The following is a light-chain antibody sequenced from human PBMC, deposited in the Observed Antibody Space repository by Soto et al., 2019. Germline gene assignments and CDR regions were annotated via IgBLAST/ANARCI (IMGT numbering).Light chain of an antibody. J-gene: IGKJ1*01. CDR2: GAS. Sequence: EIVMTQSPATLSVSPGERATLSCSASQSVSSNLAWYQQKPGQAPRLLIYGASTRATGIPARFSSSGSGTEFTLTISSLQSEDFAVYYCQQYNNWPKTFGQGTKVEIK. CDR1: QSVSSN. V-gene: IGKV3-15*01. CDR3: QQYNNWPKT.